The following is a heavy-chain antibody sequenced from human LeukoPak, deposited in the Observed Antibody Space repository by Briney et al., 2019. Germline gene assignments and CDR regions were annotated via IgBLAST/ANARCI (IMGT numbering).Heavy chain of an antibody. J-gene: IGHJ4*02. Sequence: ASVKVSCKASGYTFTGYYMHWVRQVPGQGLEWMGWINPNSGGTNYAQKFQGRVTMTRDTSISTAYMELSRLRSDDTAVYYCASGSTMVRGVIIGPPPDYFDYWGQGTLVTVSS. V-gene: IGHV1-2*02. CDR2: INPNSGGT. CDR3: ASGSTMVRGVIIGPPPDYFDY. D-gene: IGHD3-10*01. CDR1: GYTFTGYY.